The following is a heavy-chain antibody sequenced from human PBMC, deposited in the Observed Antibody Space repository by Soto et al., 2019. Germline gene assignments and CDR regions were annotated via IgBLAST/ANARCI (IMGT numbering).Heavy chain of an antibody. V-gene: IGHV1-8*01. Sequence: ASVKISCKASGYTFTSYDINWVRQATGQGLEWMGWMNPNSGNTGYAQKFQGRVTMTRNTSISTAYMELSSLRSEDTAVYYCARGFSSSWYIGKVYYGMDVWGQGTTVTVSS. CDR1: GYTFTSYD. J-gene: IGHJ6*02. D-gene: IGHD6-13*01. CDR2: MNPNSGNT. CDR3: ARGFSSSWYIGKVYYGMDV.